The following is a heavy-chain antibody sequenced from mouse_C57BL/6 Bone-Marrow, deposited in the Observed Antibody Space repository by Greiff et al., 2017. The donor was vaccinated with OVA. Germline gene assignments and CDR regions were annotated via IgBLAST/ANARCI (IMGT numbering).Heavy chain of an antibody. D-gene: IGHD1-1*01. J-gene: IGHJ2*01. CDR3: ARPYYYGFDY. CDR1: GFTFSDYG. V-gene: IGHV5-17*01. Sequence: EVKLMESGGGLVKPGGSLKLSCAASGFTFSDYGMHWVRQAPEKGLEWVAYISSGSSTIYYADTVKGRFTISRDNAKNTLFLQMTSLRSEDTAMYYCARPYYYGFDYWGQGTTLTVSS. CDR2: ISSGSSTI.